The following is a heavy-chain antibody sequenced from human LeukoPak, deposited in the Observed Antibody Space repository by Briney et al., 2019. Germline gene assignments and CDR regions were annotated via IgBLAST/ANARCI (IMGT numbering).Heavy chain of an antibody. V-gene: IGHV1-18*01. CDR1: GYTFTSYG. Sequence: ASVKVSCKASGYTFTSYGISWVRPAPGQGLEWMGWISAYNGNTNYAQKLQGRVTMTTDTSTSTAYMELRSLRSDDTAVYYCARARYYDSSGYYYVGYWGQGTLVTVSS. CDR3: ARARYYDSSGYYYVGY. J-gene: IGHJ4*02. D-gene: IGHD3-22*01. CDR2: ISAYNGNT.